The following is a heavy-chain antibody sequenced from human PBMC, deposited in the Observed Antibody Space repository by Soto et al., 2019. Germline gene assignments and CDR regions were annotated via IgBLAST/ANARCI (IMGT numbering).Heavy chain of an antibody. CDR2: IYYSGST. V-gene: IGHV4-39*01. D-gene: IGHD3-9*01. CDR3: ARSLDYDILTGYYFYNWFDP. Sequence: PSETLSLTCTVSGGSISSSSYYWGWIRQPPGKGLEWIGSIYYSGSTYYNPSLKSRVTISVDTSKNQFSLKLSSVTAADTAVYYCARSLDYDILTGYYFYNWFDPWGQETLVTVSS. CDR1: GGSISSSSYY. J-gene: IGHJ5*02.